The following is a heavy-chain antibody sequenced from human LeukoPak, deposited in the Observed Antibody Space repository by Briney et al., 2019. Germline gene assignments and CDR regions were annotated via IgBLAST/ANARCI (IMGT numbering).Heavy chain of an antibody. Sequence: ASVKVSCKASGYTFTSYGISWVRQAPGQGLEWMGWISVYNGNTNYAQKLQGRVTMTTDTSTSTAYMELRSLRSDDTAVYYCARIRDLEDLNCGGDCYPLDYWGQGTLVTVSS. CDR2: ISVYNGNT. J-gene: IGHJ4*02. CDR1: GYTFTSYG. D-gene: IGHD2-21*01. V-gene: IGHV1-18*01. CDR3: ARIRDLEDLNCGGDCYPLDY.